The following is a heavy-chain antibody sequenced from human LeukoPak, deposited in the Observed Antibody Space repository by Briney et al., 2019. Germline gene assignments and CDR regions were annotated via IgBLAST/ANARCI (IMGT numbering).Heavy chain of an antibody. CDR1: GFTFSSYG. V-gene: IGHV3-33*01. D-gene: IGHD3-10*01. CDR3: AREEYYYGSGSYRGYDAFDT. CDR2: IWYDGSNK. Sequence: GGSLRLSCAASGFTFSSYGMHWVRQAPGKGLEWVAVIWYDGSNKYYADSVKGRFTISRDNSKNTLYLQMNSLRAEDTAVNYCAREEYYYGSGSYRGYDAFDTWGQGTVVTVSS. J-gene: IGHJ5*02.